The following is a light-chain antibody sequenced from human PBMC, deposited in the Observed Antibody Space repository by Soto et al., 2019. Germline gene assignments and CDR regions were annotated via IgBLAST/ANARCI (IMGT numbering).Light chain of an antibody. CDR1: SSDVGGYNF. CDR2: DVT. V-gene: IGLV2-11*01. Sequence: QSVLTQSRSVSGSPGQSVTLSCTGTSSDVGGYNFVSWYQQYPGKAPKLIIYDVTKRPSGVPDRFSGSKSGNTASLTISGLQTDDEADYYCCSYAGSYTHVFGTGTKLTVL. CDR3: CSYAGSYTHV. J-gene: IGLJ1*01.